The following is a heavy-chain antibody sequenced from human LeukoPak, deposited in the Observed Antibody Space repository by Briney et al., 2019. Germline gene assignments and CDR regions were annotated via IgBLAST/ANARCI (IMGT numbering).Heavy chain of an antibody. CDR3: AREYRSTSGRHFDF. CDR1: GGSFSSYY. Sequence: AETLPHICTVSGGSFSSYYRTWIRQPAGKGLEWIGRIYSSGSTNYNPSLRSRVTISVDKSKNQFSLNLTSVTAADTGVYHCAREYRSTSGRHFDFWGQGILVTVPS. J-gene: IGHJ4*02. D-gene: IGHD6-19*01. V-gene: IGHV4-4*07. CDR2: IYSSGST.